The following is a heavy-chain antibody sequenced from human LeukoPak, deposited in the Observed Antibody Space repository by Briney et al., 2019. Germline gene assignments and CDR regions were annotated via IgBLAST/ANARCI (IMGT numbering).Heavy chain of an antibody. Sequence: ASVKVSCKASGYTFTSYGISWVRQAPGQGLEWMGWISAYNGNTNYAQKLQGRVTMTRDTSISTAYMELSRLRSDDTAVYYCARAPRLHYDSSGYPFDYWGQGTLVTVSS. CDR2: ISAYNGNT. V-gene: IGHV1-18*01. CDR3: ARAPRLHYDSSGYPFDY. CDR1: GYTFTSYG. D-gene: IGHD3-22*01. J-gene: IGHJ4*02.